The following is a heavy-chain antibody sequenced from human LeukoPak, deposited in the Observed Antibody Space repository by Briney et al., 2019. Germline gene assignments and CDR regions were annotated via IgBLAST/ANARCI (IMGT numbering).Heavy chain of an antibody. D-gene: IGHD5-24*01. CDR1: GFTVSSNY. CDR2: ISSSGSTI. CDR3: ARAMATTTYYYYGMDV. Sequence: PGGSLRLSCAASGFTVSSNYMSWVRQAPGKGLEWVSYISSSGSTIYYADSVKGRFTISRDNAKNSLYLQMNSLRAEDTAVYYCARAMATTTYYYYGMDVWGQGTTVTVSS. J-gene: IGHJ6*02. V-gene: IGHV3-11*01.